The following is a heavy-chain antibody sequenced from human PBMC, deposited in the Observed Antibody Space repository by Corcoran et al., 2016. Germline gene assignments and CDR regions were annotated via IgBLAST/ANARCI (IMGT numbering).Heavy chain of an antibody. J-gene: IGHJ6*02. CDR3: AREGRYCSSTSCYYYYYGMDV. CDR1: GFTFSSYD. CDR2: IGTAGDT. D-gene: IGHD2-2*01. V-gene: IGHV3-13*01. Sequence: EVQLVESGGGLVQPGGSLRLSCAASGFTFSSYDMHWVRQATGKGLEWVSAIGTAGDTYYPGSVTGRFTISRENAKNSLYLQMNSLRAGDTAVYYCAREGRYCSSTSCYYYYYGMDVWGQGTTVTVSS.